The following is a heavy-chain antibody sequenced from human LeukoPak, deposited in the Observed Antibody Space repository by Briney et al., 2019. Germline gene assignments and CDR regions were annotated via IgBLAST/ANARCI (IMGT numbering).Heavy chain of an antibody. Sequence: GGSLRLSCAASGFIFSSYAMHWVRQAPGKGLEWVAVISYDGSNKYYADSVKGRFTISRDNSKNTLYLQMNSLRAEDTAVYYCARDGYLLWGQGTLVTVSS. D-gene: IGHD5-18*01. CDR3: ARDGYLL. CDR2: ISYDGSNK. V-gene: IGHV3-30*04. CDR1: GFIFSSYA. J-gene: IGHJ4*02.